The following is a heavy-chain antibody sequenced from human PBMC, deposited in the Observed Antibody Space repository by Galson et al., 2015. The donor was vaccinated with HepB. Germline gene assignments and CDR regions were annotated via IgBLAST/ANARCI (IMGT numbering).Heavy chain of an antibody. V-gene: IGHV4-61*02. D-gene: IGHD1-7*01. J-gene: IGHJ4*02. CDR2: IYTSGST. CDR1: GGSISSGSYY. CDR3: ARLRITGTTNLYFDY. Sequence: TLSLTCTVSGGSISSGSYYWSWIRQPAGKGLEWIGRIYTSGSTNYNPSLKSRVTMSVDTSKNQFSLKLSSVTAADTAVYYCARLRITGTTNLYFDYWGQGTLVTVSS.